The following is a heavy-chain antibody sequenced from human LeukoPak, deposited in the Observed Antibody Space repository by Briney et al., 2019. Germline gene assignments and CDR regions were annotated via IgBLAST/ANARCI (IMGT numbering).Heavy chain of an antibody. CDR3: ARSIARSYTSYYAMDV. CDR2: IYYSGST. D-gene: IGHD1-26*01. Sequence: SETLSLTCTVSGGSISSSSYYWGWIRQPPGKGLEWIGSIYYSGSTNYNPSLKSRVTISLDTSKNQFSLRLTSMTAADTAVYYCARSIARSYTSYYAMDVWGQGTTVIVSS. V-gene: IGHV4-39*07. J-gene: IGHJ6*02. CDR1: GGSISSSSYY.